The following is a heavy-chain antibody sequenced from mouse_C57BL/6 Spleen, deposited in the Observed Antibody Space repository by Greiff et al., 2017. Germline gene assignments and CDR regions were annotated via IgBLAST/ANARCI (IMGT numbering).Heavy chain of an antibody. CDR1: GYSFTGYY. CDR3: ARREVYSYYFDY. CDR2: INPSTGGT. Sequence: VQLQQSGPELVKPGASVKISCKASGYSFTGYYMNWVQQSPEKSLEWIGEINPSTGGTTYNQKFKAQATLTVDKSSSTAYMQLKSLTSEDSAVYYCARREVYSYYFDYWGQGTTLTVSS. D-gene: IGHD2-12*01. V-gene: IGHV1-42*01. J-gene: IGHJ2*01.